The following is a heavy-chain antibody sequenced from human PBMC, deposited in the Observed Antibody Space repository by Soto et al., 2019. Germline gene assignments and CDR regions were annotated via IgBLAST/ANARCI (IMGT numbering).Heavy chain of an antibody. D-gene: IGHD3-10*01. Sequence: SETLSLTCAVYGGSFSGYYWSWIRQPPGKGLEWIGEINHSGSTNYNPSLKSRVTISVDKSKNQFSLKLSSVTAADTAVYYCARGEGGTMVRGVQYDYWGQGTLVTVSS. J-gene: IGHJ4*02. CDR3: ARGEGGTMVRGVQYDY. CDR2: INHSGST. CDR1: GGSFSGYY. V-gene: IGHV4-34*01.